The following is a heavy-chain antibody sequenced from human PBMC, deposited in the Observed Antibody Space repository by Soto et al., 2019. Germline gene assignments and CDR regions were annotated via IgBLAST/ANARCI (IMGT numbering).Heavy chain of an antibody. CDR2: IYYSGRT. CDR1: GGSXXXXXXX. CDR3: XXXXXXXXXXXPLDY. V-gene: IGHV4-39*01. J-gene: IGHJ4*02. Sequence: QLRLRESGPGLVKSSETLCLTCTISGGSXXXXXXXXGWIRQXXGXXXEWIASIYYSGRTHNNPALKSRVTXXXXXXXXXXXXXXXXXXXXXXXXXXXXXXXXXXXXXXPLDYWGQGTLVTVSS.